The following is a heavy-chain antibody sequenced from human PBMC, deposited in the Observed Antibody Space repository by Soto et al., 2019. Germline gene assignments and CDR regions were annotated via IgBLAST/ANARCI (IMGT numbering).Heavy chain of an antibody. D-gene: IGHD3-22*01. CDR2: ISYDGRNK. Sequence: GWSLRLSCASSVFTFIKYGMHWVRQAPGKGLEWVAVISYDGRNKYYADSVKGRFTISRDNSKNTLSLQMNSLKAEDTAVYYCAEGGYYYDSSGYYPLAYWGQGTLVTVSS. V-gene: IGHV3-30*03. CDR1: VFTFIKYG. CDR3: AEGGYYYDSSGYYPLAY. J-gene: IGHJ4*02.